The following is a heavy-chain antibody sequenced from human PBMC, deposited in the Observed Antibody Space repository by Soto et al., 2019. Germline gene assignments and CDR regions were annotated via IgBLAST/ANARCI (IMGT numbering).Heavy chain of an antibody. V-gene: IGHV2-5*02. CDR3: VQSRCGGDCLQSYSSHSYYGLDV. J-gene: IGHJ6*02. CDR2: IYWDDDK. CDR1: GLSLSTTGVG. D-gene: IGHD2-21*02. Sequence: QITLKESGPTLVKPTQPLTLTCTFSGLSLSTTGVGVGWIRQPPGKALEWLALIYWDDDKRYSPSLKSRLTITKDTSQNQVVLTMTNMDPVDTATYYCVQSRCGGDCLQSYSSHSYYGLDVWGQGTTVTVSS.